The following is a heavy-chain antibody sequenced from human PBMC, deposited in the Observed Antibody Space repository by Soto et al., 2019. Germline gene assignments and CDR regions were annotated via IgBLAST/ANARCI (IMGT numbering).Heavy chain of an antibody. V-gene: IGHV4-34*01. D-gene: IGHD6-6*01. Sequence: SETLSLTCAVYGGSFSGYYWSWIRQPPGKGLEWIGEINHSGSTNYNPSLKSRVTISVDTSKNQFSLTLSSVTAADTAVYYCAGGARPHYYYGMDVWGQGTTVTVSS. CDR2: INHSGST. CDR3: AGGARPHYYYGMDV. J-gene: IGHJ6*02. CDR1: GGSFSGYY.